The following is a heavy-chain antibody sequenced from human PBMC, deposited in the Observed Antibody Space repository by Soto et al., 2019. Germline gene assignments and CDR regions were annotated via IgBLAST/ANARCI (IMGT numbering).Heavy chain of an antibody. D-gene: IGHD1-1*01. CDR2: ISYDGSNK. Sequence: QVQLVESGGGVVQPGRSLRLSCAASGFTFSSYGMHWVRQAPGKGLEWVAVISYDGSNKYYADYVKGRFTISRDNSKNTLYLQMNSLRAEDTAVYYCAKDGWNGGDYYYYGMDVWGQGTTVTVSS. J-gene: IGHJ6*02. V-gene: IGHV3-30*18. CDR1: GFTFSSYG. CDR3: AKDGWNGGDYYYYGMDV.